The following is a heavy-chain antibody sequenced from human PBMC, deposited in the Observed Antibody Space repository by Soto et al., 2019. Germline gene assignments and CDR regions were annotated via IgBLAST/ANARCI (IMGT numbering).Heavy chain of an antibody. CDR1: GYTFTNYA. CDR3: ARVSGYYLPDY. V-gene: IGHV1-3*01. D-gene: IGHD5-12*01. J-gene: IGHJ4*02. CDR2: INAGNGNT. Sequence: GASVKVSCKASGYTFTNYAMHWVRQAPGQRLEWMGWINAGNGNTEYSQKFQGRVTITRDTSASTAYMELSSLRSEDTAVYYCARVSGYYLPDYWGQGTLVTVS.